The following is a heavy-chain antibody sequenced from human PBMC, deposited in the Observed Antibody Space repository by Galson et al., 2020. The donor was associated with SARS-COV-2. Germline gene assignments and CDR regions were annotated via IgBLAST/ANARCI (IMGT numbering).Heavy chain of an antibody. Sequence: ASVKVSCKASGYTLTSYYMHWVRQAPGQGPEWMGIINPSGGSTSYAQKFQGRVTMTRDTSTSTVYMELSSLRSEDTAVYYCARDRSDCSGGSCYCFDYWCQGTLVTVSS. CDR3: ARDRSDCSGGSCYCFDY. D-gene: IGHD2-15*01. CDR1: GYTLTSYY. V-gene: IGHV1-46*01. J-gene: IGHJ4*02. CDR2: INPSGGST.